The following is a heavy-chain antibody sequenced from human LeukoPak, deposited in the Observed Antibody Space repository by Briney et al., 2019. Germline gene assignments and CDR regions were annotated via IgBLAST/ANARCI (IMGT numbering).Heavy chain of an antibody. CDR1: GGTFSSYA. Sequence: SVKVSCKASGGTFSSYAISWVRQAPGQGLEWMGRIIPIFGTANYAQKFQGRVTITTDESTSTAYMELSSLRSEDTVVYYCARDTMVRGVITDYWGQGTLVTVSS. J-gene: IGHJ4*02. D-gene: IGHD3-10*01. V-gene: IGHV1-69*05. CDR3: ARDTMVRGVITDY. CDR2: IIPIFGTA.